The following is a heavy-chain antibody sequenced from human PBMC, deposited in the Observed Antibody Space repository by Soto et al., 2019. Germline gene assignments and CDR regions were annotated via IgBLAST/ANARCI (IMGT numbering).Heavy chain of an antibody. J-gene: IGHJ4*02. D-gene: IGHD6-13*01. V-gene: IGHV2-5*01. CDR1: GFSLSTSGVG. CDR2: IYWNDDK. Sequence: SGPTLVNPTQTLTLTCTFSGFSLSTSGVGVGWIRQPPGKALEWLALIYWNDDKRYSPSLKSRLTITKDTSKNQVVLTMTNMDPVDIATYYCALTAAAMYYFDYWGQGTLVTVSS. CDR3: ALTAAAMYYFDY.